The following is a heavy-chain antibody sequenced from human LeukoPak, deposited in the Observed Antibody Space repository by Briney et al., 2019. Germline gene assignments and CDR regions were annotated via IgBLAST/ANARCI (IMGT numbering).Heavy chain of an antibody. CDR2: ITTSSTYM. Sequence: GGSLRLSCAASGFTFSSYAMSWVRQAPGKGLEWVASITTSSTYMHYADSVKGRFTISRDNAKNSLYLQMNSLRADDTAVNFCARHRYYFDYWGQGTLVTVSS. CDR3: ARHRYYFDY. V-gene: IGHV3-21*01. CDR1: GFTFSSYA. J-gene: IGHJ4*02.